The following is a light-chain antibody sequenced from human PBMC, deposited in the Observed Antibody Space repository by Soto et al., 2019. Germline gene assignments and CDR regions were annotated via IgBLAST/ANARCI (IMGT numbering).Light chain of an antibody. CDR2: DAS. V-gene: IGKV3-15*01. CDR3: QQYDTWPLT. Sequence: EIVMTQSPATLSVSPGERVTLSCRARQSVGSNLAWHQQTPGQAPRVVIYDASTRAPVIPARFSGSGSGTEFTLTISSLQSEEFAVYYCQQYDTWPLTFGGGTKVDIK. J-gene: IGKJ4*01. CDR1: QSVGSN.